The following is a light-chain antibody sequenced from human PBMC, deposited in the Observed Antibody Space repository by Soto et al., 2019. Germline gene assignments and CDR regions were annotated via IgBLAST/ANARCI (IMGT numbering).Light chain of an antibody. J-gene: IGKJ4*01. CDR3: QHRTNWPA. Sequence: DIQMTQSPSSLSASVGDRVTITCRASQGISNYLAWYQQKPGKVPKLLIYAASTLQSGVPSRFSGSGSGTEFTLTISSLEPEDFAVYYCQHRTNWPAFGGGTKVDIK. CDR2: AAS. CDR1: QGISNY. V-gene: IGKV1-27*01.